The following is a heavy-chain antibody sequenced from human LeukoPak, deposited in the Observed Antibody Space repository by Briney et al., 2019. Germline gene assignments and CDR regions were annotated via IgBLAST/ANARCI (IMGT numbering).Heavy chain of an antibody. CDR2: IYYSGST. J-gene: IGHJ5*02. CDR3: ARQDSSSWYDWFDP. V-gene: IGHV4-39*01. D-gene: IGHD6-13*01. Sequence: SETLSLTCTVSGGSISSSSYYWGWIRQPPGKGLEWIRSIYYSGSTYYNPSLKSRVTISVDTSKNQFSLKLSSATAADTAVYYCARQDSSSWYDWFDPWGQGTLVTVCS. CDR1: GGSISSSSYY.